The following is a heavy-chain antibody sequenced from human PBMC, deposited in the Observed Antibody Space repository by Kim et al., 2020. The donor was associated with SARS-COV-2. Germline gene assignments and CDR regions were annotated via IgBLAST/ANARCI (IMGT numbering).Heavy chain of an antibody. CDR2: ISSSSSTI. V-gene: IGHV3-48*02. CDR3: ARDSSYGSGSPFDY. Sequence: GGSLRLSCAASGFTFSSYSMNWVRQAPGKGLEWVSYISSSSSTIYYADSVKGRFTISRDNAKNSLYLQMNSLRDEDTAVYYCARDSSYGSGSPFDYWGQGTLVTVSS. CDR1: GFTFSSYS. D-gene: IGHD3-10*01. J-gene: IGHJ4*02.